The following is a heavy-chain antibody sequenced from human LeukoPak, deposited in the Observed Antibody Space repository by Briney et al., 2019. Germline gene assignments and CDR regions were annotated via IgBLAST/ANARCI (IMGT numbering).Heavy chain of an antibody. V-gene: IGHV4-4*09. CDR2: IYTSGST. J-gene: IGHJ4*02. CDR1: GGSISSYY. D-gene: IGHD5-18*01. Sequence: SETLSLTCTVSGGSISSYYWTWIRQPPGKGLEWIGYIYTSGSTNYNPSLKSRVTISVDTAKNQFSLNLRSVTAADTAVYFCASHRRSHGAEYWGQGPLVTVSS. CDR3: ASHRRSHGAEY.